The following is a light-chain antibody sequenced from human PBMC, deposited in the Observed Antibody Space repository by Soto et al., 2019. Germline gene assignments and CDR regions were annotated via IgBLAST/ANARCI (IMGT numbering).Light chain of an antibody. V-gene: IGKV3-15*01. CDR1: QSVYSS. CDR2: GAS. CDR3: QQYNNWPPWT. J-gene: IGKJ1*01. Sequence: ETVMTQSPATLSVSPGERATLSCRASQSVYSSLAWYQQKHGQAPRLLIYGASTRATGIPARFSGSGSGTEVTLTISRLQSEDFAVYYFQQYNNWPPWTFGQGTKVEIK.